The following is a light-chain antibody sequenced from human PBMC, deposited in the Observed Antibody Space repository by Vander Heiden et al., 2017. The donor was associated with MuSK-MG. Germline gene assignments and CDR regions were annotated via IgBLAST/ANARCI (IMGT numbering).Light chain of an antibody. CDR2: DAS. CDR3: QQANSFPLT. CDR1: QGIGNW. J-gene: IGKJ4*01. Sequence: IQMTQSPSSVSSSVGDRVTITCRASQGIGNWLAWYQPKPGRAQEILIYDASRLQSGVPSRFSGSGSVTDFTLTIGSMQTEDFATYYCQQANSFPLTFGGGTKVEI. V-gene: IGKV1-12*01.